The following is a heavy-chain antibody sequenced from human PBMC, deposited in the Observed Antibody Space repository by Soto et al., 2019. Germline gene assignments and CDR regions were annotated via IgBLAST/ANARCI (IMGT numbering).Heavy chain of an antibody. Sequence: LRLSCAASGFTFSSYSMNWVRQAPGKGLEWISYITNGGTTIYYADSVKGRFTISRDNAKNSLYLHMSSLRDDDTAVYYCASPVVRFLEWTTDYWGQGTLVTVSS. J-gene: IGHJ4*02. V-gene: IGHV3-48*02. CDR2: ITNGGTTI. CDR3: ASPVVRFLEWTTDY. D-gene: IGHD3-3*01. CDR1: GFTFSSYS.